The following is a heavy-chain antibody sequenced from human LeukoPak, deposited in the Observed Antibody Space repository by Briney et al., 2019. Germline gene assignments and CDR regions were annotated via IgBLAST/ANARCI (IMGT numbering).Heavy chain of an antibody. J-gene: IGHJ4*02. D-gene: IGHD6-19*01. CDR3: ARGPRGVAVAGTEGY. CDR1: GGSISSGSYY. CDR2: IYTSGST. V-gene: IGHV4-61*02. Sequence: PSETLSLTCTVSGGSISSGSYYWSWIRQPAGKGLEWIGRIYTSGSTNYNPSLKSRVTISVDTSKNQFSLKLSSVTAADTAVYYCARGPRGVAVAGTEGYWGQGTLVTVSS.